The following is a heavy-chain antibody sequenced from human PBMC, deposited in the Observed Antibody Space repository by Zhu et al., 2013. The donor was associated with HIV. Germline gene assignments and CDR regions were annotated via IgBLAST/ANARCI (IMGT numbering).Heavy chain of an antibody. V-gene: IGHV4-39*07. Sequence: VQLQESGPGLVKPSETLSLTCTVSGGSISSSSYYWGWIRQPPGKGLEWVGSIYYSGSTYYNPSLKSRVTISVDSSKNQFSLKLSSVTAADTAVYYCAKGGGLSKFDYWGQGTLVTVSS. D-gene: IGHD3-10*01. CDR3: AKGGGLSKFDY. CDR1: GGSISSSSYY. CDR2: IYYSGST. J-gene: IGHJ4*02.